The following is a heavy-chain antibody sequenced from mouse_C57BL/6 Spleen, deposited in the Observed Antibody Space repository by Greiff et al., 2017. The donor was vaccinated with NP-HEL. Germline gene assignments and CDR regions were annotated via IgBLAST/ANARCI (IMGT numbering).Heavy chain of an antibody. CDR1: GYTFTSYW. V-gene: IGHV1-52*01. J-gene: IGHJ4*01. CDR3: ARRYYGKDYYAMDY. Sequence: QVQLQQPGAELVRPGSSVKLSCKASGYTFTSYWMHWVKQRPIQGLEWIGNIDPSDSETHYNQKFKDKATLTVDKSSSTAYMQRSSLTSEDSAVYYWARRYYGKDYYAMDYWGQGTSVTVSS. CDR2: IDPSDSET. D-gene: IGHD1-1*01.